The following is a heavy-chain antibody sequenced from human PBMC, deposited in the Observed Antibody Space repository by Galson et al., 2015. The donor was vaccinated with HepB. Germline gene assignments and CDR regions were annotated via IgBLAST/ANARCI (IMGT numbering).Heavy chain of an antibody. J-gene: IGHJ4*02. Sequence: SLRLSCAASGFTFSSYAMSWVRQAPGKGLEWVSAISGSGGSTYYADSVKGRFTISRDNSNNSLHLQMDSLKTEDTAVYYCATAGEYNYRHVHDNWGQGTLVTVS. CDR2: ISGSGGST. CDR1: GFTFSSYA. CDR3: ATAGEYNYRHVHDN. D-gene: IGHD5-18*01. V-gene: IGHV3-23*01.